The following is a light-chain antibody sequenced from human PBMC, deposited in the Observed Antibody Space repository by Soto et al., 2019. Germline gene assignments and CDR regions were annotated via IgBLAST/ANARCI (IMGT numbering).Light chain of an antibody. V-gene: IGLV2-14*01. CDR2: GVT. CDR1: SSDVGGYNY. Sequence: QSVLTQPASVSGSPGQSITISCTGTSSDVGGYNYVSWYQQHPGKAPKLMIYGVTNRPLGVSNRFSGSKSGNTASLTISGLQAEDEADYYCSSYTSSSIVYVFGSGTKLTVL. CDR3: SSYTSSSIVYV. J-gene: IGLJ1*01.